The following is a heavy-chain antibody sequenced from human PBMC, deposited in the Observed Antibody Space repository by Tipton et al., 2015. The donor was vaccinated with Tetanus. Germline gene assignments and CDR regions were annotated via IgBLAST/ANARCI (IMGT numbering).Heavy chain of an antibody. J-gene: IGHJ4*02. V-gene: IGHV1-69*01. D-gene: IGHD3-22*01. Sequence: QLVQSGAEVKKPGSSVKVSCKASGGTFSSYAISWVRQAPGQGLEWMGGIIPIFGTANYAQKFQGRVTITADESTSPAYMELSSLRSEDTAVYYCARERGAYYYDSSGYRPLDYWGQGTLVTVSS. CDR2: IIPIFGTA. CDR1: GGTFSSYA. CDR3: ARERGAYYYDSSGYRPLDY.